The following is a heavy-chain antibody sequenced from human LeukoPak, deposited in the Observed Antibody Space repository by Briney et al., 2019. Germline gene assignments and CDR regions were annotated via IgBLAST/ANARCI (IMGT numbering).Heavy chain of an antibody. J-gene: IGHJ4*02. CDR3: AKEVDCPSDCLFFHS. D-gene: IGHD2-21*02. CDR1: GFTLDIFT. CDR2: INRRGYT. V-gene: IGHV3-43*01. Sequence: GGSLRLSCGASGFTLDIFTIHWVRETPGKGLEWVSLINRRGYTFYADSVKGRLTISRDNSRNSVFLQMNSLRPEDTALYHCAKEVDCPSDCLFFHSWGQGTLVTVPS.